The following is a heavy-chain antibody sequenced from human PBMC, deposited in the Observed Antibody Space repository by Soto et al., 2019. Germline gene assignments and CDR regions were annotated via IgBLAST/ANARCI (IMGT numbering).Heavy chain of an antibody. J-gene: IGHJ4*02. Sequence: QVQLVESGGGVVQPGRSLRLSCAASGFTFSSYGMHWVRQAPGKGLEWVAVISYDGSNKYYADSVKGRFTISRDNSKNTLYLQMNSLRAEDTAVYYCAKDRLRGYSSGWYPNYFDYWGQGTLVTDSS. D-gene: IGHD6-19*01. V-gene: IGHV3-30*18. CDR1: GFTFSSYG. CDR2: ISYDGSNK. CDR3: AKDRLRGYSSGWYPNYFDY.